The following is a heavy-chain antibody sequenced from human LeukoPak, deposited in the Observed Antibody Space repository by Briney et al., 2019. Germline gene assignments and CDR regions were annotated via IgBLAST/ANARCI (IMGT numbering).Heavy chain of an antibody. V-gene: IGHV4-59*01. J-gene: IGHJ6*02. CDR2: IYYSGST. D-gene: IGHD3-10*01. CDR1: GGSISSYY. Sequence: PSETLSLTCTVSGGSISSYYWSWIRQPPGKGLEWIGYIYYSGSTNYNPSLKSRATISVDTSKNQFSLKLSSVTAADTAVYYCARSGTMVRGVPLEIPYYYYYGMDVWGQGTTVTVSS. CDR3: ARSGTMVRGVPLEIPYYYYYGMDV.